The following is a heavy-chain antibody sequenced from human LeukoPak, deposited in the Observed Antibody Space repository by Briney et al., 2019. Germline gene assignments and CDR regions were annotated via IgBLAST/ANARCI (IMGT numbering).Heavy chain of an antibody. CDR1: GGSISSYY. V-gene: IGHV4-59*01. Sequence: SETLSLTCTVSGGSISSYYWSWIRQPPGKGLEWIGYIYYSGSTNYNPSLKSRVTISVDTSKNQFSLKLSSVTAADTAVYYCARSPPGTYYYYYYMDVWGKGTTVTVSS. CDR2: IYYSGST. D-gene: IGHD1-1*01. J-gene: IGHJ6*03. CDR3: ARSPPGTYYYYYYMDV.